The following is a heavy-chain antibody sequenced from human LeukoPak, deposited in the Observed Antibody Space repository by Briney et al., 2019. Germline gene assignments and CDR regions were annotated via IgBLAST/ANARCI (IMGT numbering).Heavy chain of an antibody. CDR3: AGDQGGGNFASDY. V-gene: IGHV3-33*01. CDR1: GFTFSSYG. Sequence: PGRSLRLSCAASGFTFSSYGMHWVRQAPGKGLEWVAVIWYDGSNKYYADSVKGRFTISRDNSKNTLYLQMNSLRAEDTAVYYCAGDQGGGNFASDYWGQGTLVTVSS. CDR2: IWYDGSNK. D-gene: IGHD4-23*01. J-gene: IGHJ4*02.